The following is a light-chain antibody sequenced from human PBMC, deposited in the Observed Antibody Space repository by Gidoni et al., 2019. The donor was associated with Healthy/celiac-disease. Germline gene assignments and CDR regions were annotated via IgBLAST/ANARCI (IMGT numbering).Light chain of an antibody. V-gene: IGKV1-39*01. CDR3: QQSYSTLYT. J-gene: IGKJ2*01. CDR2: AAS. CDR1: QSISSY. Sequence: IPMTQSPSSLSASVGDRVTITCRASQSISSYLNWYQQKPGKAPKLLIYAASSLQSGVPSRFSGSGSGTDFTLTISSLQPEDFATYYCQQSYSTLYTFGQXTKLEIK.